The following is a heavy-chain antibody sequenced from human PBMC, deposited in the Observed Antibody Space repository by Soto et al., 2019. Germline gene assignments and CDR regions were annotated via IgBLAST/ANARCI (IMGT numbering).Heavy chain of an antibody. J-gene: IGHJ3*02. Sequence: QVQLQESGPGLVKPSGTLSLTCAVSGGSISSSYWWSWVRQPPGKGLEWIGEIYHSGSTNYNPSLKCRFPISVDKSKNQFSLKLSSVTAADTAVYYCARRRITMIVVVFDAFDIWGQGTMVTVSS. CDR3: ARRRITMIVVVFDAFDI. D-gene: IGHD3-22*01. V-gene: IGHV4-4*02. CDR1: GGSISSSYW. CDR2: IYHSGST.